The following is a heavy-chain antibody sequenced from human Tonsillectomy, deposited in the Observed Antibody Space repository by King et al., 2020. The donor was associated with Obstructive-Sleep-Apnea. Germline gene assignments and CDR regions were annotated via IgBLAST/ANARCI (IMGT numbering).Heavy chain of an antibody. CDR3: ASWLAYSSSWYGAGKYGMDV. V-gene: IGHV1-18*01. D-gene: IGHD6-13*01. J-gene: IGHJ6*02. Sequence: VQLVESGAEVKKPGASVKVSCKASGYTFTSYGISWVRQAPGQGLEWMGWISAYTGNTNYAQKFQGRVTMTTDTSTSTAYMELRSLRSDDTAVYYCASWLAYSSSWYGAGKYGMDVWGQGTTVTVSS. CDR2: ISAYTGNT. CDR1: GYTFTSYG.